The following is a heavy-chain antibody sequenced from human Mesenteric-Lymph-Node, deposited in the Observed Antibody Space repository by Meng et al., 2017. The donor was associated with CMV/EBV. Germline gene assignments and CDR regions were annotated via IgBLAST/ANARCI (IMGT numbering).Heavy chain of an antibody. J-gene: IGHJ4*02. V-gene: IGHV3-53*01. D-gene: IGHD3-9*01. Sequence: GESLKISCAASGFTVSSCIMNWVRQAPGKGLEWVSAIFGGVKTYYADSVKGRFTISRDISKNTLYLQMNTVKADDTAVYYCARGLDPFDSWGQGTLVTVSS. CDR3: ARGLDPFDS. CDR1: GFTVSSCI. CDR2: IFGGVKT.